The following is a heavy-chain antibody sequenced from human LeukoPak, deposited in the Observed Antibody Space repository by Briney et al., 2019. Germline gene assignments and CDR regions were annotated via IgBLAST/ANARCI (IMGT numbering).Heavy chain of an antibody. J-gene: IGHJ4*02. CDR2: SDKT. V-gene: IGHV4-4*09. D-gene: IGHD5-24*01. CDR3: ARASMRRRDGYNRHYEIDY. Sequence: SETLSLTCTVSNGSFSNYYWTWLRQSPGKALEWIGYSDKTHYNPSLKSRVFISVDTSQNQFSLRLSSVTAADTAVYYCARASMRRRDGYNRHYEIDYWGQGTLVTVS. CDR1: NGSFSNYY.